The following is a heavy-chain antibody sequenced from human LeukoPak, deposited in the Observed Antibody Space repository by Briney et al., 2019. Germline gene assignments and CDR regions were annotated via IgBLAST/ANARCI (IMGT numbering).Heavy chain of an antibody. Sequence: PSETLSLTCTVAGGSISSGGYYWSWIRQHPGKGLERIGYIYYSGSTYYNPSLKSRVTISVDTSKNQFSLKLRSVTAADTAVYYCAREYPPDSSGYYGVGWFDPWGQGTLVTVSS. CDR1: GGSISSGGYY. CDR2: IYYSGST. D-gene: IGHD3-22*01. J-gene: IGHJ5*02. CDR3: AREYPPDSSGYYGVGWFDP. V-gene: IGHV4-31*03.